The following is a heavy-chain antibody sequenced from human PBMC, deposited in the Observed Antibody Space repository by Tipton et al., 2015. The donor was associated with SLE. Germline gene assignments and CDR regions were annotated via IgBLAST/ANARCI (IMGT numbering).Heavy chain of an antibody. J-gene: IGHJ5*02. Sequence: TLSLTCAVSGYSISSGYYWGWIRQPPGKGLEWIGSIHHSGSTYYNPSLKSRVTISVDTSKNQFSLKLSSVTAADTAVYYCARGIGVVTGPYNWFDPWGQGTLVTVSS. D-gene: IGHD3-3*01. CDR2: IHHSGST. CDR3: ARGIGVVTGPYNWFDP. V-gene: IGHV4-38-2*01. CDR1: GYSISSGYY.